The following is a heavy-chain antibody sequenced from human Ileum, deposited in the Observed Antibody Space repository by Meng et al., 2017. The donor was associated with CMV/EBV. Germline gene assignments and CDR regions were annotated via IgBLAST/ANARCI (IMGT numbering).Heavy chain of an antibody. CDR1: GFTFSSYA. V-gene: IGHV3-23*01. Sequence: ESLKISCAASGFTFSSYAMSWVRQAPGKGLEWVSAISGSGGSTYYADSVKGRFTISRDNSKNTLYLQMNSLRAEDTAVYYCAKDLGYDILTGYYRGGHYYYGMDVWGQGTTVTVSS. CDR2: ISGSGGST. D-gene: IGHD3-9*01. CDR3: AKDLGYDILTGYYRGGHYYYGMDV. J-gene: IGHJ6*02.